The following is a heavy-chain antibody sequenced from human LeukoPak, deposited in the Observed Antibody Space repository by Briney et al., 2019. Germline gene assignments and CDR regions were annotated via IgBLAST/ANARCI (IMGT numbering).Heavy chain of an antibody. V-gene: IGHV4-39*07. CDR1: DGSITSTSYY. CDR2: ISYIGSP. J-gene: IGHJ3*02. CDR3: ARDRWYYYGSKSPDAFDI. D-gene: IGHD3-10*01. Sequence: SETLSLTCTVSDGSITSTSYYWAWIRQPPGKGLEWIGTISYIGSPYYNPSLKSRVTISLDASKNQFSLKLSSVTAADTAVYYCARDRWYYYGSKSPDAFDIWGQGTMVTVSS.